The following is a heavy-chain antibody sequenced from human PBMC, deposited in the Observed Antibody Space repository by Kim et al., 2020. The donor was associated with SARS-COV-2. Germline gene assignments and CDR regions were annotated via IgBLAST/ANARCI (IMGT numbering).Heavy chain of an antibody. CDR3: AKGPNYDFWSGYGYYFDY. Sequence: GGSLRLSCAASGFTFSSYAMHWVRQAPGKGLEWVAVIWYDGSNKYYADSVKGRFTISRDNSKNTLYLQMNSLRAEDTAVYYCAKGPNYDFWSGYGYYFDYWGQGTLVTVSS. CDR1: GFTFSSYA. CDR2: IWYDGSNK. V-gene: IGHV3-33*06. J-gene: IGHJ4*02. D-gene: IGHD3-3*01.